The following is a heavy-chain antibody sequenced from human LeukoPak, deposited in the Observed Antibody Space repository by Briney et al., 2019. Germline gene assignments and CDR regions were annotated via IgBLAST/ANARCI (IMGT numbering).Heavy chain of an antibody. CDR2: INHSGST. V-gene: IGHV4-34*01. D-gene: IGHD5-18*01. Sequence: SETLSLTCAVYGGSFSGYYWSWIRQPPGKGPEWIGEINHSGSTNYNPSLKSRVTISVDTSKNQFSLKLSSVTAADTAVYYCARGPTWIQLWYAKNDAFDIWGQGTMVTVSS. J-gene: IGHJ3*02. CDR3: ARGPTWIQLWYAKNDAFDI. CDR1: GGSFSGYY.